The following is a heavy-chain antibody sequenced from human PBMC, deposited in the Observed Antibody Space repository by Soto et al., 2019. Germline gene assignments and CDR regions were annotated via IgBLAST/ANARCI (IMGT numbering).Heavy chain of an antibody. V-gene: IGHV1-69*13. CDR1: GYTFTSYA. J-gene: IGHJ6*02. CDR2: IIPIFGTA. Sequence: GASVKVSCKASGYTFTSYAMHWVRQAPGQGLEWMGGIIPIFGTANYAQKFQGRVTITADESTSTAYMELSSLRSEDTAVYYCARPSREGRGYYYYYGMDVWGQGTTVTVSS. CDR3: ARPSREGRGYYYYYGMDV.